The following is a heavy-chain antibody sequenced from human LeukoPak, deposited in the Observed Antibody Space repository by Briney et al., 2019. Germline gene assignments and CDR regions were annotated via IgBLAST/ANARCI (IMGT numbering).Heavy chain of an antibody. V-gene: IGHV1-3*01. D-gene: IGHD5-24*01. CDR3: ARARERWLQSDY. J-gene: IGHJ4*02. CDR2: INAGNGYT. CDR1: GYTFTSYA. Sequence: ASVKVSCKASGYTFTSYAMHWVRQAPGQRLEWMGWINAGNGYTQYSQKFQGRVTITRDTSASTAYMELSSLRSEDTAVYYCARARERWLQSDYWGQGTLVTVSS.